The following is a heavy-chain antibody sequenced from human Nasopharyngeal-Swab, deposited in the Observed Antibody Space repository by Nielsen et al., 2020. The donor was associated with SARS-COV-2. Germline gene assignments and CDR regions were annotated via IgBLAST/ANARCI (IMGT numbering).Heavy chain of an antibody. CDR2: IIWSGGRA. Sequence: GESLKISCAASGFIFDDFGMSWVRHLPGKGLEWVSGIIWSGGRADYADSVTGRFTISRDNANNSVHLQMNSLRAEDTALYHCVRDRGSYEFDSWGQGTLVTVSS. V-gene: IGHV3-20*01. CDR3: VRDRGSYEFDS. D-gene: IGHD3-10*01. CDR1: GFIFDDFG. J-gene: IGHJ4*02.